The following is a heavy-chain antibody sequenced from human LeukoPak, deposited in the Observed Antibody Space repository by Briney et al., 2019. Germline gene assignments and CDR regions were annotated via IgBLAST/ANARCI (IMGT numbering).Heavy chain of an antibody. CDR3: ARDRRGGLFDAFDM. CDR2: ISYDGSNN. Sequence: GRSLRLSCAASGFTFSSYAMHWVRQAPGKGLEWVAVISYDGSNNYYADSVKGRFTISRDNSKNTLYLQMNSLRVEDTAVYNCARDRRGGLFDAFDMWGQGTMVTVSS. V-gene: IGHV3-30*01. CDR1: GFTFSSYA. J-gene: IGHJ3*02.